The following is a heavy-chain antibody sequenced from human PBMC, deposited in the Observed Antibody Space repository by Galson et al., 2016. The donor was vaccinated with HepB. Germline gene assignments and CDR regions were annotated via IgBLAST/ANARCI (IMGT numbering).Heavy chain of an antibody. Sequence: KVSCKASGYTFLSHAMHWVRQAPGQRLEWMGWINTANDNTKYSQKFQGRITITRDTSATTVYMQLSSLRSEDTAVYYCARASYDILTGYRLDYWGQGTLVTVSS. CDR3: ARASYDILTGYRLDY. D-gene: IGHD3-9*01. V-gene: IGHV1-3*04. CDR1: GYTFLSHA. J-gene: IGHJ4*02. CDR2: INTANDNT.